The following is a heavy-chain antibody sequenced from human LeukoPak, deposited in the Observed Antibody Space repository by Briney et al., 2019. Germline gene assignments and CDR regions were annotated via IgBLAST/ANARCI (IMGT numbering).Heavy chain of an antibody. D-gene: IGHD5-12*01. CDR3: ASPGEGSGSNDAFDI. Sequence: ASVKVSCKASGYTFTSYGISWVRQAPGQGLEWMGWISAYNGNTNYAQKLQGRVTMTTDTSTSTAYMELRSLRSDDTAVYYCASPGEGSGSNDAFDIWGQGTVVTVSS. J-gene: IGHJ3*02. CDR2: ISAYNGNT. V-gene: IGHV1-18*01. CDR1: GYTFTSYG.